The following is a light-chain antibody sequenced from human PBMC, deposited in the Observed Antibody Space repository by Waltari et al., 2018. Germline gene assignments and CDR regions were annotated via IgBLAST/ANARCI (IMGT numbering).Light chain of an antibody. CDR2: EAT. Sequence: SYELTQTPSVSVSPGQTARITCSGHELPRKYAYWFQQKSGQAPRLVIYEATKRPSGIPERFSGSSSGTVATLTITGAQVDDEADYYCYSSDSTGLRVFGGGTMVVVL. V-gene: IGLV3-10*01. CDR1: ELPRKY. CDR3: YSSDSTGLRV. J-gene: IGLJ1*01.